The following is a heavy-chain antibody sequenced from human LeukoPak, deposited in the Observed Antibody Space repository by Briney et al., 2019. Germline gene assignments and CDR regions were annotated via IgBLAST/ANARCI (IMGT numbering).Heavy chain of an antibody. Sequence: SQTLSLTCTVSGVSISSDNYFWSWIRQPAGKGLEWIGRIYTSGDTNYNPSLDSRVTISIDTSKNQFSLKLSSVTAADKAVYYCARERNDFWSGYYDYWGQGTVVTVSS. CDR3: ARERNDFWSGYYDY. D-gene: IGHD3-3*01. CDR1: GVSISSDNYF. J-gene: IGHJ4*02. V-gene: IGHV4-61*02. CDR2: IYTSGDT.